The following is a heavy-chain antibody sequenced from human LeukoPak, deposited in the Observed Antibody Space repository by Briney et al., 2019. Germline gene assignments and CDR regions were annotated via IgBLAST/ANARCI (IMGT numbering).Heavy chain of an antibody. CDR1: GASISTYF. J-gene: IGHJ5*02. CDR3: ARTQCVGGSGDKFDP. CDR2: FYASGTT. Sequence: SATLSLTCTVSGASISTYFWSWLRQPAGKGLEWIGRFYASGTTYYNPSLRSRVTLSIDTSQNQLSLKLTSVTAADTAVYFCARTQCVGGSGDKFDPWGQGILVTVSS. D-gene: IGHD2-15*01. V-gene: IGHV4-4*07.